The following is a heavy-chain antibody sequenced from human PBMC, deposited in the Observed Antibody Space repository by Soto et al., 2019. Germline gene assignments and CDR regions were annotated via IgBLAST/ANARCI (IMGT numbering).Heavy chain of an antibody. CDR2: IDHGGSP. Sequence: QVQLQQWGAGLLKSSETLSLTCAVYGGSFSGYYWSWIRQPPGKGLEWIGEIDHGGSPYFSPSLKSRVNISIHTSKNQFSLHLRSVTAADTAVYYCARRRSDSSGWGVRYYYAMDVWGQGTTVTVSS. V-gene: IGHV4-34*02. D-gene: IGHD6-19*01. CDR1: GGSFSGYY. J-gene: IGHJ6*02. CDR3: ARRRSDSSGWGVRYYYAMDV.